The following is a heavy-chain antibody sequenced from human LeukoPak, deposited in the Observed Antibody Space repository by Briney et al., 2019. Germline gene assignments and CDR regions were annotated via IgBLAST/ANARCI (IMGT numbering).Heavy chain of an antibody. CDR1: GYTFTDYY. V-gene: IGHV1-2*02. Sequence: ASVKVSCKASGYTFTDYYIHWVRQAPGQGLEWMGWINPNSGATNYEQKFLGRVTMTRDTSISTAYVELSRLRSDDTAVYYCARDAYDILTGPFDPWGQGTLVTVSS. CDR2: INPNSGAT. CDR3: ARDAYDILTGPFDP. D-gene: IGHD3-9*01. J-gene: IGHJ5*02.